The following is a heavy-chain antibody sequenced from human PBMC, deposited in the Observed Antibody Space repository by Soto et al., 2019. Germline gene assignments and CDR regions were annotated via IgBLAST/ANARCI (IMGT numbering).Heavy chain of an antibody. Sequence: SETLSLTCTGSGGAIIGGDFCWTWIRQPPGSGLEWMGYIYSSGSTSYNPSVKTRVTISRHTSKNHFSLKLSSVTAPDTAGYYCARHAGHDYHDSSGFSPSWRQGPLVT. V-gene: IGHV4-30-4*01. CDR1: GGAIIGGDFC. CDR3: ARHAGHDYHDSSGFSPS. J-gene: IGHJ1*01. D-gene: IGHD3-22*01. CDR2: IYSSGST.